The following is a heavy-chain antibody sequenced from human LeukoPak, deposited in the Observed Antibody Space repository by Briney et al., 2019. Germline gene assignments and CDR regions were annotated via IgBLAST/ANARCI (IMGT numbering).Heavy chain of an antibody. Sequence: SETLSLTCAVYGGSFSGYYWSWIRQPPGKGLEWIGEINHSGSTNYNPSLKSRVTISVDTSKNQFSLKLSSVTAADTAVYYCARDCGGDCYRKDAFDIWGQGTMVTVSS. CDR2: INHSGST. CDR1: GGSFSGYY. D-gene: IGHD2-21*02. CDR3: ARDCGGDCYRKDAFDI. V-gene: IGHV4-34*01. J-gene: IGHJ3*02.